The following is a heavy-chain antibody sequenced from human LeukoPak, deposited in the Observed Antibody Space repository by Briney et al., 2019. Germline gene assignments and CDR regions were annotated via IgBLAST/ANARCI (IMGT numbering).Heavy chain of an antibody. CDR2: ISYDGSNK. D-gene: IGHD6-13*01. Sequence: PGGSLRLSCAASGFTFSSYAMHWVRQAPGKGLEWVAVISYDGSNKYYADSVKGRFTISRDNSKNTLYLQMNSLRAEDTAVYYCAREGYSSSWYYFDCWGQGTLVTVSS. V-gene: IGHV3-30-3*01. CDR3: AREGYSSSWYYFDC. J-gene: IGHJ4*02. CDR1: GFTFSSYA.